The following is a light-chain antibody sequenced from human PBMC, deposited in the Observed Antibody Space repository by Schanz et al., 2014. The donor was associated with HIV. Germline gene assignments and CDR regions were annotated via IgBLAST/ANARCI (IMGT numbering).Light chain of an antibody. V-gene: IGLV2-8*01. CDR1: SSDVGGYNY. Sequence: QSALTQPPSASGSPGQSVTISCTGTSSDVGGYNYVSWYQQHPGKAPKLMIYEVSERPSGVPDRFSGSKSGNTASLTVSGLQAEDEADYYCNSYVGSNNFWVFGGGTKLTVL. CDR3: NSYVGSNNFWV. J-gene: IGLJ3*02. CDR2: EVS.